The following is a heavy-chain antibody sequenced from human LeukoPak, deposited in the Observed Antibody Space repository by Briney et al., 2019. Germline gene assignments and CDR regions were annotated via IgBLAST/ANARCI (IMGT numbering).Heavy chain of an antibody. J-gene: IGHJ4*02. Sequence: SETLSLTCTVSGGSISSYYWSWIRQPPGKGLEWIGYIYYSGSTNYNPSLKSRVTISVGTSKNQFSLKLSSVTAADTAVYYCARGVVVTATMYYFDYWGQGTLVTVSS. CDR2: IYYSGST. V-gene: IGHV4-59*08. D-gene: IGHD2-21*02. CDR1: GGSISSYY. CDR3: ARGVVVTATMYYFDY.